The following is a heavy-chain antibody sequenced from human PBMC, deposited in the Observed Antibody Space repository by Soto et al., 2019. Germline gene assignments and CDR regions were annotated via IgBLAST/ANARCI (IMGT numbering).Heavy chain of an antibody. J-gene: IGHJ6*02. Sequence: PGGSLRLSCAASGFTFSSYEMNWVRQAPGKGLEWVSYISSSGSTIFYADSVKGRFTISRDNAKNSLYLQMNSLRAEDTAVYYCARDDGLGLAPYYGMDVPGQGPTVTVS. D-gene: IGHD3-10*01. CDR1: GFTFSSYE. CDR3: ARDDGLGLAPYYGMDV. V-gene: IGHV3-48*03. CDR2: ISSSGSTI.